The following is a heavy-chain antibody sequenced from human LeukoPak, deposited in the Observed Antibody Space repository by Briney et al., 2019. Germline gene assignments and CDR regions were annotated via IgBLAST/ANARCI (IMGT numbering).Heavy chain of an antibody. CDR2: IYYSGST. J-gene: IGHJ4*02. V-gene: IGHV4-59*01. Sequence: SETLSLTCTVSGGSISSYYWSWIRQPPGKGLEWIGYIYYSGSTNYNPSLKSRVTISVDTSKNQFSLKLSSVTAADTAVYYCARWSGSSSARYFDYWGQGTLVTVSS. CDR3: ARWSGSSSARYFDY. D-gene: IGHD6-6*01. CDR1: GGSISSYY.